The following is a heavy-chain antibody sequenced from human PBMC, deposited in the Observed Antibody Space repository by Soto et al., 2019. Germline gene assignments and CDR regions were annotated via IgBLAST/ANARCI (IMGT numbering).Heavy chain of an antibody. J-gene: IGHJ5*02. CDR2: IIPIFGTA. CDR1: GGTFSSYA. CDR3: ARENRYSYGLERSNWFDP. D-gene: IGHD5-18*01. Sequence: QVQLVQSGAEVKKPGSSVKVSCKASGGTFSSYAISWVRQAPGQGLEWMGGIIPIFGTANYAQKFQGRVTITADESTSTAYMELSSLRSEDTAVYYCARENRYSYGLERSNWFDPWGPGTLVTVSS. V-gene: IGHV1-69*01.